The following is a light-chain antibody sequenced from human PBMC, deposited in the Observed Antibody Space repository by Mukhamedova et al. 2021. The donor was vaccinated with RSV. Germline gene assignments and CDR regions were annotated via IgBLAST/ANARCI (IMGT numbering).Light chain of an antibody. V-gene: IGKV1-13*02. CDR2: DAS. J-gene: IGKJ2*01. Sequence: WYQRRVHGNAPKLLIYDASSLASAVPSRFSGSGSGTDFTLTINGLQPGDFATYYCQQFKSYPNTFGQGTTLEIK. CDR3: QQFKSYPNT.